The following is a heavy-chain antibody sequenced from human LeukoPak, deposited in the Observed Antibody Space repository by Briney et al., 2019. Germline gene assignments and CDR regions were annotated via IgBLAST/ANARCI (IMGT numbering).Heavy chain of an antibody. CDR1: GFTFSSYW. CDR2: IKEDGGEG. CDR3: AKDKYSSGSFGFFDY. D-gene: IGHD6-19*01. Sequence: GGSLRLSCAASGFTFSSYWMTWVRQAPGKGLEWVANIKEDGGEGYYADSVKGRFTISRDNSKNTLYLQMNSLRAEDTAVYYCAKDKYSSGSFGFFDYWGQGTLVTVSS. V-gene: IGHV3-7*01. J-gene: IGHJ4*02.